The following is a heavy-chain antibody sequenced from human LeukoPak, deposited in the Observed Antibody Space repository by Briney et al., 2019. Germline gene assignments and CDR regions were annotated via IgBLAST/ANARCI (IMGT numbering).Heavy chain of an antibody. CDR2: VYTSGST. Sequence: PSETLSLTCSVSGGSFDSKYWSWIRQPPGKGLEWIGYVYTSGSTNFNPSLRSRVAMSIDTSKNQFSLKVYSVTAADTAVYFCATGKYSGYYDYWGQGTLVTVSS. J-gene: IGHJ4*02. V-gene: IGHV4-4*09. D-gene: IGHD5-12*01. CDR3: ATGKYSGYYDY. CDR1: GGSFDSKY.